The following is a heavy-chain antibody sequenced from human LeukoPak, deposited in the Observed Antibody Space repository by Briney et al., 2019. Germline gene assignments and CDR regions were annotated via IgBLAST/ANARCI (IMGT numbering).Heavy chain of an antibody. Sequence: GGSLRLSCAASGFTFASYGMSWVRPAPGKGLEWVSFITTNGGRTSYADSVEGRFTISRDNPRNTLYMQMNSLRDEDTAVYYCAIMHGYYDGTGYWLQWGQGTLVTVSS. J-gene: IGHJ1*01. CDR1: GFTFASYG. D-gene: IGHD3-22*01. CDR3: AIMHGYYDGTGYWLQ. V-gene: IGHV3-23*01. CDR2: ITTNGGRT.